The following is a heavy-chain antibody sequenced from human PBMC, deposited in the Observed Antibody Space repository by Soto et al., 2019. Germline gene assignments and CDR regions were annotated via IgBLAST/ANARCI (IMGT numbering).Heavy chain of an antibody. V-gene: IGHV3-11*06. CDR3: VRGGGGGQFDY. CDR2: ISINSNHK. J-gene: IGHJ4*02. D-gene: IGHD2-21*01. CDR1: GFTFSDFY. Sequence: GGSLRLSCAASGFTFSDFYMTWVRQAPGKGLEWLSYISINSNHKEYGDSVKGRHTISRDNAKNSLYLQMNSLRADGTAVYYCVRGGGGGQFDYWGQGTLVTVSS.